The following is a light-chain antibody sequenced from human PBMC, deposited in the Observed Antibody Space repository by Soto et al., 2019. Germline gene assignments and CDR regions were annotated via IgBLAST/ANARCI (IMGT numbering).Light chain of an antibody. Sequence: QAVATQPPSVSGAPGQRVTISCTGSSSNIGAGYDVHWYQQLPGAAPKLLISDDNSRPSGVPDRFSGSKSGTSASLAISGLQAEDEADYYCQSYDSGLSGSWVFGGGTKVTVL. CDR2: DDN. CDR1: SSNIGAGYD. V-gene: IGLV1-40*01. CDR3: QSYDSGLSGSWV. J-gene: IGLJ3*02.